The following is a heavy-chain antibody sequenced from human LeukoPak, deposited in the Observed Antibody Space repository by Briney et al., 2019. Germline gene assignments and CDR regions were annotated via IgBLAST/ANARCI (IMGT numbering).Heavy chain of an antibody. CDR3: ARDPTDIHLWLVYYYYYMDV. CDR2: ISYDGSKK. CDR1: GFTFSSYA. V-gene: IGHV3-30*04. J-gene: IGHJ6*03. Sequence: GGSLRLSCAASGFTFSSYAMHWVRQAPGKGLEWVAVISYDGSKKYYVDSVKGRFTISRDNSKNTLYLQMNSLRAEDTAMYYCARDPTDIHLWLVYYYYYMDVWGKGTTVTVSS. D-gene: IGHD5-18*01.